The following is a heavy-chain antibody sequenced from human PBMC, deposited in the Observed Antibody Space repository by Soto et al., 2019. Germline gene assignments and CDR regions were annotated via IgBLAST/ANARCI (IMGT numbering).Heavy chain of an antibody. CDR1: GGSISSSSYY. CDR3: AILPINNWGSA. CDR2: IYYSGST. J-gene: IGHJ5*02. Sequence: PSETLSLTCTVSGGSISSSSYYWGWIRQPPGKGLEWIGSIYYSGSTYYNPSLKSRVTISVDTSKNQFSLKLSSVTAADTAVYYCAILPINNWGSAWGQGTLVTVSS. V-gene: IGHV4-39*01. D-gene: IGHD7-27*01.